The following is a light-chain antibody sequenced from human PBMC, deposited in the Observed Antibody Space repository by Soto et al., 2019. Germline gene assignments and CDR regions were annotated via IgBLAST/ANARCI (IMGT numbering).Light chain of an antibody. J-gene: IGKJ4*01. Sequence: EIQMTQSPSSVSASVGDRVTITCRASQGISTYLNWYQQKPGKAPKLLIYAASTLQSGVPSRFSGSRSGTEFTLTISSLQPDDFATYYCQRHETYPLTFGGGTKVDIK. CDR3: QRHETYPLT. CDR1: QGISTY. CDR2: AAS. V-gene: IGKV1-39*01.